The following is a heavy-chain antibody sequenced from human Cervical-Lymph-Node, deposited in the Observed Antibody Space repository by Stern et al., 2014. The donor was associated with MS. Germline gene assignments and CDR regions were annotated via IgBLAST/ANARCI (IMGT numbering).Heavy chain of an antibody. CDR1: GFTFSNFG. V-gene: IGHV3-33*01. CDR2: TWYDGSND. J-gene: IGHJ6*02. Sequence: VQLVESGGGVVQPGRSLRLSCAASGFTFSNFGIHWVRRAPGKGLEWVAATWYDGSNDYYADSVKGRFPISRDNSKNTLYLQMSSLRAEDTAVYYCARSAFSKYTTGWYFYGMDVWGLGTTVTVSS. CDR3: ARSAFSKYTTGWYFYGMDV. D-gene: IGHD6-19*01.